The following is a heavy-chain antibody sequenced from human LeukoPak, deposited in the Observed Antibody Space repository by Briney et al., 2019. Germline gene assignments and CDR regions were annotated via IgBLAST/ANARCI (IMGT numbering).Heavy chain of an antibody. CDR3: ARIRGSKQLDY. J-gene: IGHJ4*02. V-gene: IGHV3-48*04. Sequence: GGSLRLSCAASGFTFSSYSMNWVRQAPGKGLEWVSYISSSSSTIYYADSVKGRFTISRDNAKNSLYLQMDSLRAEDTAVYYCARIRGSKQLDYWGQGTLVTVSS. CDR1: GFTFSSYS. D-gene: IGHD6-13*01. CDR2: ISSSSSTI.